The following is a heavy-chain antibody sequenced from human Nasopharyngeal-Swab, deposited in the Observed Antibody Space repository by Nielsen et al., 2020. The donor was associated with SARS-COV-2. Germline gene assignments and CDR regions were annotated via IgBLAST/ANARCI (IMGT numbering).Heavy chain of an antibody. Sequence: GSLRLSCAASGLTFTNSWMSWVRQAPGKGLEWVANIKQDGSEKYYVDSVKGRFTISRDNAKNSLYLQMNSLRAEDTAVYYCARGQVVPAAIRYNWFDPWGQGTLVTVSS. V-gene: IGHV3-7*01. D-gene: IGHD2-2*01. CDR1: GLTFTNSW. J-gene: IGHJ5*02. CDR3: ARGQVVPAAIRYNWFDP. CDR2: IKQDGSEK.